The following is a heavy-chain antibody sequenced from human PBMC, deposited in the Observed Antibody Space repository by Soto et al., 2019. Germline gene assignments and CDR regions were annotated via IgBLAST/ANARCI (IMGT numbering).Heavy chain of an antibody. CDR3: ARKSSSDSTGYDYFDY. CDR1: GFSFSSSD. Sequence: GGSLRLSCAPSGFSFSSSDMTWVRQAPGKGLEYVSSINYSGRYMFYAGSLRGRFTVSRDNAKNSLYLQMNSLRAEDTAVYYCARKSSSDSTGYDYFDYWGQGTLVPVSS. V-gene: IGHV3-21*06. J-gene: IGHJ4*02. CDR2: INYSGRYM. D-gene: IGHD3-22*01.